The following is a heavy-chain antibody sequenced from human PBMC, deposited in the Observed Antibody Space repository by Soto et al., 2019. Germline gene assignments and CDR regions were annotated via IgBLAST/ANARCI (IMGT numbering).Heavy chain of an antibody. CDR2: IIPIFGTA. CDR3: ARDWPRGLNYYYYYGMDV. V-gene: IGHV1-69*13. J-gene: IGHJ6*02. Sequence: GASVKVSCKASGGTFSSYAISWVRQAPGQGLEWMGGIIPIFGTANYAQKFQGRVTITADESTSTAYMELSSLRSEDTAVYYCARDWPRGLNYYYYYGMDVWGQGTTVTVSS. CDR1: GGTFSSYA.